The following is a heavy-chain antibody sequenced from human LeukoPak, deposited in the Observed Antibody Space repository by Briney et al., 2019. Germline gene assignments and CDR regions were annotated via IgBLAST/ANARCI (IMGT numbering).Heavy chain of an antibody. CDR3: AREGYDVLSTYPYYYYYMDV. CDR1: GGSISSFY. V-gene: IGHV4-4*07. CDR2: IYSGVTT. D-gene: IGHD3-9*01. J-gene: IGHJ6*03. Sequence: SETLSLTCTVSGGSISSFYWNWIRQPAGKGLEWIGRIYSGVTTIYNPSLKSRVTMTVDTSKSQFSLKLSSVTAADTAVYYCAREGYDVLSTYPYYYYYMDVWDKGTTVTVSS.